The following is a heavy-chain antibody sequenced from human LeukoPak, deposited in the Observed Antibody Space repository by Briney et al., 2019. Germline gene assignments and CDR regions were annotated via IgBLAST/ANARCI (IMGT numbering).Heavy chain of an antibody. CDR3: ARDSEEYYYDSSGYPAPDY. CDR1: GGTFSSYA. Sequence: ASVKVSCKASGGTFSSYAISWVRQAPGQGLEWMGGIIPIFGTANYAQKFQGRVTITADESTSTAYMELSSLRSEDTAVYYCARDSEEYYYDSSGYPAPDYWGQGTLVTVSS. V-gene: IGHV1-69*01. CDR2: IIPIFGTA. D-gene: IGHD3-22*01. J-gene: IGHJ4*02.